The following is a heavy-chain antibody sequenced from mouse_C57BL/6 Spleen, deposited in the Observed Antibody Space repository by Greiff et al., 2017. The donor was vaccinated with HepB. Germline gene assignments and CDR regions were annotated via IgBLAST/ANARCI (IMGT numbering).Heavy chain of an antibody. V-gene: IGHV10-1*01. J-gene: IGHJ4*01. CDR3: VRHGGGPFYAMDY. CDR1: GFSFNTYA. CDR2: IRSKSNNYAT. Sequence: EVQGVESGGGLVQPKGSLKLSCAASGFSFNTYAMNWVRQAPGKGLEWVARIRSKSNNYATYYADSVKDRFTISRDDSESMLYLQMNNLKTEDTAMYYCVRHGGGPFYAMDYWGQGTSVTVSS.